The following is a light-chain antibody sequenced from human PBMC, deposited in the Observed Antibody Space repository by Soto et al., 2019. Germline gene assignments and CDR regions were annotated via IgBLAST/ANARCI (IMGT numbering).Light chain of an antibody. J-gene: IGKJ4*01. CDR1: QSVLHXSXXXXX. Sequence: DIVMTQSPDSLAVSLGERATINCKSSQSVLHXSXXXXXLGWHQQKPGHPPKVRIYWASTRESGVPDRFSGXXXGXXXXXXXXXXXXXDVAVYYCQQYYSSPLTFGGGTKVEIK. CDR2: WAS. CDR3: QQYYSSPLT. V-gene: IGKV4-1*01.